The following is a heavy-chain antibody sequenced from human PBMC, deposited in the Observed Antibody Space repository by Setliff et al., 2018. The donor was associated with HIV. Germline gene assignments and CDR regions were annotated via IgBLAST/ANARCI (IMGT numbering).Heavy chain of an antibody. D-gene: IGHD5-12*01. Sequence: TLSLTCTVSGGSISSGNYYWSWVRQPPGKGLEWIGEIYHSGSTNYNPSLKSRVTISVDKSKNQFSLKLSSVTAADTAVYYCARDRPYSGYPDWGQGTLVTVSS. J-gene: IGHJ4*02. CDR1: GGSISSGNYY. CDR3: ARDRPYSGYPD. CDR2: IYHSGST. V-gene: IGHV4-39*07.